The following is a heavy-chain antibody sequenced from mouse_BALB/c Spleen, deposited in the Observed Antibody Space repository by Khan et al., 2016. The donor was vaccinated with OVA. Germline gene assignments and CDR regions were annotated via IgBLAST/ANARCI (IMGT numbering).Heavy chain of an antibody. CDR3: ARGNFYAMDY. CDR2: IWSDGAS. J-gene: IGHJ4*01. Sequence: VELVESGPGLVAPSQSLSITCTVSGFSLTSYGVHWVRQPPGKGLEWLIVIWSDGASTYNSALKSRLSISKDNSKSQVFLKMNSLQTDDTVMYYCARGNFYAMDYWGQGTSVTVSS. D-gene: IGHD2-1*01. CDR1: GFSLTSYG. V-gene: IGHV2-6*02.